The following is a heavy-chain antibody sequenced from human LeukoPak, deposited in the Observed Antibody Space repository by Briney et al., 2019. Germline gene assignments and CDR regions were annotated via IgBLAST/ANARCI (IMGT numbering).Heavy chain of an antibody. Sequence: SETLSLTCTVSGGSISSSSYYWSWIRQHAGKGLEWIGRIYSTGSTNYNPSLKSRVTMSVDTSKNQFSLRLRSVTAADTAVYYCARQIASAGTAGFDFWGQGALVTVSS. CDR3: ARQIASAGTAGFDF. CDR2: IYSTGST. J-gene: IGHJ4*02. D-gene: IGHD6-13*01. CDR1: GGSISSSSYY. V-gene: IGHV4-61*02.